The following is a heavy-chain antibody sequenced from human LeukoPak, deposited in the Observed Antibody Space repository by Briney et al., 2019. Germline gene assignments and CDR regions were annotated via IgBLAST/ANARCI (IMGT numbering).Heavy chain of an antibody. V-gene: IGHV1-69*13. D-gene: IGHD3-16*02. Sequence: SVKVSCKASGGTFSSYAISWVRQAPGQGLEWMGGIIPIFGTANYAQKFQGRVTITADESTSTAYMELSSLRSEDTAVYYCARVYYDYVWGSYRVNWFDPWGQGTLVTVSS. CDR3: ARVYYDYVWGSYRVNWFDP. CDR2: IIPIFGTA. J-gene: IGHJ5*02. CDR1: GGTFSSYA.